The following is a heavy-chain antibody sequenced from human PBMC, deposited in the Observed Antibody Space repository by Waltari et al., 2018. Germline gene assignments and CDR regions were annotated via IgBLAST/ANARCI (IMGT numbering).Heavy chain of an antibody. D-gene: IGHD4-17*01. CDR3: TRDLASTYGDALDY. CDR2: IRNRVYGGTT. Sequence: LIESGGGLVQPGRSLRLSCRVSGFTFRDYGMSWVRQAPGKGLEWVGFIRNRVYGGTTEYAASVRGRFSISRDDSKGIVYLQMNSLKTEDTAVYYCTRDLASTYGDALDYWGLGVLVTVSS. CDR1: GFTFRDYG. J-gene: IGHJ4*02. V-gene: IGHV3-49*04.